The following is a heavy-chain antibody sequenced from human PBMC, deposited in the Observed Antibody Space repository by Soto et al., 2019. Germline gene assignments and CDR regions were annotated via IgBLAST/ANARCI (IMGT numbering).Heavy chain of an antibody. CDR1: GFTFSSYG. D-gene: IGHD6-25*01. V-gene: IGHV3-30*18. Sequence: GWSLRLSCAASGFTFSSYGMHWVRQAPGKGLEWVAVISYDGSNKYYADSVKGRFTISRDNSKNTLYLQMNSLRAEDTAVYYCAKDLGLAPTFDYWGQGTLVTVSS. CDR2: ISYDGSNK. CDR3: AKDLGLAPTFDY. J-gene: IGHJ4*02.